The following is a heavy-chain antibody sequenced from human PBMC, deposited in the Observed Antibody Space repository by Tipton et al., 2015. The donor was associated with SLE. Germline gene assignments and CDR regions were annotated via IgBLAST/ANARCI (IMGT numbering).Heavy chain of an antibody. Sequence: QVQLVQSGAEVKKPGGSVKVSCKASGYTFTSYGISWVRQAPGQGLEWMGWISAYNGNTNYAQKLQGRVTMTTDTSTSTAYMELSSLRSEDMAVYYCARGGAGQQLVFAFDYWGQGTLVTVSS. D-gene: IGHD6-13*01. J-gene: IGHJ4*02. CDR1: GYTFTSYG. CDR2: ISAYNGNT. CDR3: ARGGAGQQLVFAFDY. V-gene: IGHV1-18*03.